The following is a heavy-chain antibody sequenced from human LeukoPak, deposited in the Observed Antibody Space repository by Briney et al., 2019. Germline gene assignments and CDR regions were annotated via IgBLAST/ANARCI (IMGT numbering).Heavy chain of an antibody. CDR3: ATDGGYMVRGERSDNWYFDL. Sequence: ASVKVSCKVSGYTLTELSMHWVRQAPGKGLEWMGGFDPEDGETIYAQKFQGRVTMTEDTSTDTAYMELSSLRSEDTAVYYCATDGGYMVRGERSDNWYFDLWGRGTLVTVSS. CDR1: GYTLTELS. CDR2: FDPEDGET. V-gene: IGHV1-24*01. J-gene: IGHJ2*01. D-gene: IGHD3-10*01.